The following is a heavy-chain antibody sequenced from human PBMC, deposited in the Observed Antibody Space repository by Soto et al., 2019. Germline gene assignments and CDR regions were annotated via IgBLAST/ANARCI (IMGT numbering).Heavy chain of an antibody. Sequence: GGSLRLSCAASGFTFSSYAMSWVRQAPGKGLEWVSAISGSGGSTYYADSVKGRFTISRDNSKNTLYLQMNSLRAEDTAVYYCAKDRPGYYDSSGYKDYWGQGTLVTVSS. V-gene: IGHV3-23*01. CDR2: ISGSGGST. CDR1: GFTFSSYA. CDR3: AKDRPGYYDSSGYKDY. D-gene: IGHD3-22*01. J-gene: IGHJ4*02.